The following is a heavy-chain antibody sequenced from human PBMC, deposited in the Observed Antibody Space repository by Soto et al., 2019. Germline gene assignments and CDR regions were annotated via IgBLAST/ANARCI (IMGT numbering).Heavy chain of an antibody. V-gene: IGHV4-39*01. D-gene: IGHD6-13*01. Sequence: PSLTCTVSIGSISTGSTDYLGWIRQPPGKGLEWIGSIYNSGVTFYNPSLKTRVTISIDTSKNQFSLKLSSVTAADTAVYYCARHVWSIAAALNWIDPCGRGDLVTVCS. CDR2: IYNSGVT. J-gene: IGHJ5*02. CDR3: ARHVWSIAAALNWIDP. CDR1: IGSISTGSTDY.